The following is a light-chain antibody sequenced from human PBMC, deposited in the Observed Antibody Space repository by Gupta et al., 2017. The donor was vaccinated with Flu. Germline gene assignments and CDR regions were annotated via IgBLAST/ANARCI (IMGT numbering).Light chain of an antibody. CDR3: QVWDTKSDHPV. V-gene: IGLV3-21*02. J-gene: IGLJ3*02. CDR1: NIGGRT. CDR2: DDS. Sequence: SYVLTQPSSVSVAPGQTATVACGGNNIGGRTVHWYQQKPGQAPVLVVYDDSDRPSGIPERFSGSNSGTTATLTISRVEAGDEAVYYCQVWDTKSDHPVFGGGTKLTAL.